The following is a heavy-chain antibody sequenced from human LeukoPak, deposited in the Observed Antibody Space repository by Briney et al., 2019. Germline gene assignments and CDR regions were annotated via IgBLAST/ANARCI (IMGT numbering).Heavy chain of an antibody. D-gene: IGHD2-15*01. CDR1: GYTFTGYY. CDR2: INPNSGGA. V-gene: IGHV1-2*02. CDR3: ARALTPDIVATFDY. Sequence: ASVKVSCKASGYTFTGYYMHWVRQAPGQGLEWMGWINPNSGGANYAQKLQGRVTMTTDTSTSTAYMELRSLRSDDTAVYYCARALTPDIVATFDYWGQGTLVTVSS. J-gene: IGHJ4*02.